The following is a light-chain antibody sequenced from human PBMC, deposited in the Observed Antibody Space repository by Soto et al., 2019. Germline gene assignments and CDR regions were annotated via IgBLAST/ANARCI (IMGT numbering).Light chain of an antibody. CDR2: DTS. Sequence: EIVSTQSPGTLSLSPGERATLSCRASQTLSNSFIAWYQQKPGQAPRLLIYDTSSRATGVPDRYSARGSGTDFTLTISRLEPEDFAVFFCQQYGTSEIIFGQGTRLEIK. CDR3: QQYGTSEII. J-gene: IGKJ5*01. V-gene: IGKV3-20*01. CDR1: QTLSNSF.